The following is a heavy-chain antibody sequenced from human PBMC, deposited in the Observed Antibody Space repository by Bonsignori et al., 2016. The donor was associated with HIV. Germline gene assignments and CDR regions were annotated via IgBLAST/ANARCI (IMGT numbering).Heavy chain of an antibody. CDR2: INSDGSST. CDR1: GFTFSSYW. CDR3: ARAQQLGYYYMDV. Sequence: GGSLRLSCAASGFTFSSYWMHWVRQAPGKGLVWVSRINSDGSSTSYADSVKGRFTISRDNAKNTLYLQMNSLRAEDTAVYYCARAQQLGYYYMDVWGKGTTVTVSS. V-gene: IGHV3-74*01. J-gene: IGHJ6*03. D-gene: IGHD6-13*01.